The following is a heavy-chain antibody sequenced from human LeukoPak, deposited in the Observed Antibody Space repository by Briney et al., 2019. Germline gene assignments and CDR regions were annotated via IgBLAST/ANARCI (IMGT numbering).Heavy chain of an antibody. J-gene: IGHJ4*03. CDR3: SGTSVSGKNFPKTFDY. Sequence: AGESLKISCKGSGYRFTSYWIGWVRQMPGKGLEWMGIIYPGDSDTRYSPSFQGHVTISTDKSISTAYLQWSSVKASDTAMHYRSGTSVSGKNFPKTFDYWGQGTMVTGSS. CDR2: IYPGDSDT. CDR1: GYRFTSYW. V-gene: IGHV5-51*01. D-gene: IGHD1-1*01.